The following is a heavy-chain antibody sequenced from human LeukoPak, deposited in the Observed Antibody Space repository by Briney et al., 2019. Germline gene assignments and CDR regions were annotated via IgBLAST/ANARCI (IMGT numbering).Heavy chain of an antibody. V-gene: IGHV4-38-2*01. CDR2: IYHSGST. CDR1: GYSISSGYY. CDR3: ASSSWAAIGY. D-gene: IGHD2-2*01. J-gene: IGHJ4*02. Sequence: SETLSLTCAVSGYSISSGYYWGWIRQPPGKGLEWIGRIYHSGSTYYNPSLKSRVNISVDTSKNQLSLKLSSVTAADTAVYYCASSSWAAIGYWGQGTLVTVSS.